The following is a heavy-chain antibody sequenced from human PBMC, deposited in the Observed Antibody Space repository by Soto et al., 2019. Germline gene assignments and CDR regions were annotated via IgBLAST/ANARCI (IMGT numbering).Heavy chain of an antibody. J-gene: IGHJ6*02. Sequence: SETLSLTCTVSGGSISSGGSYWSWIRQHPGKGLEWIGYIYDSGNTYYNPSLKSRVSISEDTSKNQFFLKLSSVTGADTAVYYCARVFGSGHYGMDVWGQGTTVTVS. D-gene: IGHD3-3*01. CDR2: IYDSGNT. CDR1: GGSISSGGSY. V-gene: IGHV4-31*03. CDR3: ARVFGSGHYGMDV.